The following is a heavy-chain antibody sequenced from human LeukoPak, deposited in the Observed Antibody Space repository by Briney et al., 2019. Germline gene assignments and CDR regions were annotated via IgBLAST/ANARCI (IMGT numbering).Heavy chain of an antibody. CDR3: ARVDKNGGTSFDY. CDR1: GGSFSAYY. V-gene: IGHV4-34*01. J-gene: IGHJ4*02. CDR2: INHSGST. Sequence: PSEALSLTCADYGGSFSAYYWSWIRQTPGEGLGCIGEINHSGSTNYNPSLKSGVNISVDTSKNQLSLNLSSVTAADTAVYYCARVDKNGGTSFDYWRQGTLVTVSS. D-gene: IGHD1-1*01.